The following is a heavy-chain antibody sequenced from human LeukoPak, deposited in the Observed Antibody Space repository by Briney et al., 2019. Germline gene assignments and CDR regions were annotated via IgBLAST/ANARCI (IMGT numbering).Heavy chain of an antibody. D-gene: IGHD6-19*01. Sequence: PGGSLRLSCAASGFTFSSDAMSWVRQAPGKGLEWVSAISGSGGSTYYADSVKGRFTISRDNSKNTLYLQMNSLRAEDTAVYYCAKDYGDSSGWYYYFDYWGQGTLVTVSS. V-gene: IGHV3-23*01. CDR2: ISGSGGST. J-gene: IGHJ4*02. CDR3: AKDYGDSSGWYYYFDY. CDR1: GFTFSSDA.